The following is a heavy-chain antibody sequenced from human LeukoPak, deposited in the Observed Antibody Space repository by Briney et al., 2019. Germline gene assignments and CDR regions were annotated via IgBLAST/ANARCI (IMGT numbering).Heavy chain of an antibody. Sequence: ASVKVSCKASGYTFTGYYMHWVRQAPGQGLEWMGWVNPNSGGTNYGQKFQGWVTMTRDTSISTAYMELSRLRSDDTAVYYCARVVTAAAGTYYFDYWGQGTLVTVSS. D-gene: IGHD6-13*01. J-gene: IGHJ4*02. CDR1: GYTFTGYY. CDR3: ARVVTAAAGTYYFDY. CDR2: VNPNSGGT. V-gene: IGHV1-2*04.